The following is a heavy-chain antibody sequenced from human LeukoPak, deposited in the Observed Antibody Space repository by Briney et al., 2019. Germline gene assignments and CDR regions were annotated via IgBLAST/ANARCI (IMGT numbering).Heavy chain of an antibody. CDR1: GYNFITYW. CDR3: ARQQQFCSGGNCYSLNAFDL. V-gene: IGHV5-51*01. D-gene: IGHD2-15*01. J-gene: IGHJ3*01. CDR2: IYPGDSDT. Sequence: GEPLKISCQGSGYNFITYWIGWVRQMPGKGLEWMGIIYPGDSDTRYSPSFQGQVTISADKSISTAYLQWSSLKASDTAMYYCARQQQFCSGGNCYSLNAFDLWGQGTVVTVSS.